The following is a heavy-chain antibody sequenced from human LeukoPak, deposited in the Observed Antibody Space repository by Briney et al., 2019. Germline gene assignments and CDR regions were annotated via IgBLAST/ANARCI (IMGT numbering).Heavy chain of an antibody. Sequence: GGSLRLSCTASGFTFGDYAMSWFLQAPGKGLEWVGFIRSKAYGWTTEYAASVQCRFTISSYDSKSNDYLQINNLKTEHTAVYYCTTSYDHGGTNWFAPWGQGTLVTVSS. CDR1: GFTFGDYA. J-gene: IGHJ5*02. D-gene: IGHD4-23*01. CDR2: IRSKAYGWTT. V-gene: IGHV3-49*03. CDR3: TTSYDHGGTNWFAP.